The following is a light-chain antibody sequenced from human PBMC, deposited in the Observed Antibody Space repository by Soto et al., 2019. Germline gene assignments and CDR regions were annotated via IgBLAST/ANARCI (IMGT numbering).Light chain of an antibody. Sequence: EIVMTQSPATLSVSPGERVTLSCRASQSVSSNLAWYQQKPGQSPRLLIYGASTRATGIPARFSGSGSGTEFTLTISRLEPEDFAVYCQEYGMSRTFGQGTKVDIK. J-gene: IGKJ1*01. CDR1: QSVSSN. CDR2: GAS. V-gene: IGKV3-15*01. CDR3: QEYGMSRT.